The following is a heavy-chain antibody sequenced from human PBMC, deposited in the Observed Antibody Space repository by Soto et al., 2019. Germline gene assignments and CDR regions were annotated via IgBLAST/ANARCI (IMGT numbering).Heavy chain of an antibody. V-gene: IGHV3-30*18. Sequence: LRLSCAASGFTFSSYGMHWVRQAPGKGLEWVAVISYDGSNKYYADSVKGRFTISRDNSKNTLYLQMNSLRAEDTAVYYCAKDSSAGATWSFYFQHWCQGTRVTVSS. CDR1: GFTFSSYG. J-gene: IGHJ1*01. CDR2: ISYDGSNK. CDR3: AKDSSAGATWSFYFQH. D-gene: IGHD1-26*01.